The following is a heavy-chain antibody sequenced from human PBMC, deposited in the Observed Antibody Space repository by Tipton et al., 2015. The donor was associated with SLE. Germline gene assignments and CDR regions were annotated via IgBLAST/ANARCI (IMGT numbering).Heavy chain of an antibody. CDR3: TRTWAGEGYYYYMDV. Sequence: SLRLSCAASGFTFSNYWMHWVRQAPGKGLVWVSRINSDGSATSYADSVKGHFTLSRDNAKNTAYLQMDSLRAEDTALYYCTRTWAGEGYYYYMDVWGKGTTVTVSS. J-gene: IGHJ6*03. D-gene: IGHD7-27*01. V-gene: IGHV3-74*01. CDR1: GFTFSNYW. CDR2: INSDGSAT.